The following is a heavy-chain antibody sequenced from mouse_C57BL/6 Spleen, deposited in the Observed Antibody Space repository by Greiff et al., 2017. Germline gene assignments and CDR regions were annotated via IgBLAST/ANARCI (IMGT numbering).Heavy chain of an antibody. CDR3: ARDILGVRLFAY. V-gene: IGHV1-22*01. J-gene: IGHJ3*01. CDR2: INPNNGGT. D-gene: IGHD1-2*01. CDR1: GYTFTDYN. Sequence: VQLQQSGPELVKPGASVKMSCKASGYTFTDYNMPWVKQSHGKSLEWIGYINPNNGGTSYNQKFKGKATLTVNKSSSTAYMELRSLTSEDSAVYYCARDILGVRLFAYWGQGTLVTVSA.